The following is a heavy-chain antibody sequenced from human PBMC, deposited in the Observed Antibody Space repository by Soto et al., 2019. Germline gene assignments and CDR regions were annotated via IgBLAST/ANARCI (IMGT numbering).Heavy chain of an antibody. CDR3: ADGSSAFGSGSYYNEPFDY. CDR2: ISAGGDSA. Sequence: DVYLLESGGGLVQPGGSLRLSCAASGFTFTTYAMGWVRQAPGRGLEWVSAISAGGDSAYYADSVKGRLTISRDNSKNTLYLQMNTLSAGDTAVDYCADGSSAFGSGSYYNEPFDYWGQGTLITVSS. V-gene: IGHV3-23*01. CDR1: GFTFTTYA. J-gene: IGHJ4*02. D-gene: IGHD3-10*01.